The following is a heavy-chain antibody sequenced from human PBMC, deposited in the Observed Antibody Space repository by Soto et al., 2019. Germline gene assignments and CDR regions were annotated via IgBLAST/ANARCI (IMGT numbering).Heavy chain of an antibody. D-gene: IGHD1-26*01. CDR1: AFTFNNAW. CDR3: TVNSGSYQRASDAFDI. CDR2: IKSKTDGGTT. J-gene: IGHJ3*02. Sequence: GGSLSLSCAASAFTFNNAWMNWVRQAPGKGLEWVGHIKSKTDGGTTDYAAPVKGRFSISRDDSNNTLYLQMNSLKTEDTAVYYCTVNSGSYQRASDAFDIWGQGTMVTVSS. V-gene: IGHV3-15*01.